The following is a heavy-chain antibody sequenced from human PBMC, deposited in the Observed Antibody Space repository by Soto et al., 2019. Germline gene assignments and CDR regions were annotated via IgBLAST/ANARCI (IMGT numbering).Heavy chain of an antibody. J-gene: IGHJ3*01. CDR2: VSASGSIT. D-gene: IGHD4-4*01. CDR3: ACHVTGRQKNAFDV. CDR1: GFTFSSYD. V-gene: IGHV3-23*01. Sequence: EVQVLESGGGLVQPGGSLRLSCAASGFTFSSYDMSWVRQAPGKGLEWVSGVSASGSITSYADSAKGRFTISRDNAKNMVNLQMNSLTVEDTAVYYCACHVTGRQKNAFDVWGQGTMVTVSS.